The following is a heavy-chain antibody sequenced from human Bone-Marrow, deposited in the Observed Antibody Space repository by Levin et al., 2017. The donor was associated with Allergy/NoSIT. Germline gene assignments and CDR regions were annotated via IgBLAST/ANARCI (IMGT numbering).Heavy chain of an antibody. Sequence: GGSLRLSCAASGFTFSSYGMHWVRQAPGKGLEWVAVIWYDGSNKYYADSVKGRFTISRDNSKNTLYLQMNSLRAEDTVVYYCARASGIGIAAAGTPATTVGDWGQGTLVTVSS. CDR1: GFTFSSYG. CDR2: IWYDGSNK. J-gene: IGHJ4*02. D-gene: IGHD6-13*01. CDR3: ARASGIGIAAAGTPATTVGD. V-gene: IGHV3-33*01.